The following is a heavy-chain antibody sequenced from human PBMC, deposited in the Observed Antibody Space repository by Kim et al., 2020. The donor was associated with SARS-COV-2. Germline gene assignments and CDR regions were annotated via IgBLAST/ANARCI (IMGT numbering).Heavy chain of an antibody. CDR3: AREVLVATIWNYYGMDV. Sequence: LKSRVTISVDTSKNQFSLKLSSVTAADTAVYYCAREVLVATIWNYYGMDVWGQGTTVTVSS. D-gene: IGHD5-12*01. J-gene: IGHJ6*02. V-gene: IGHV4-39*07.